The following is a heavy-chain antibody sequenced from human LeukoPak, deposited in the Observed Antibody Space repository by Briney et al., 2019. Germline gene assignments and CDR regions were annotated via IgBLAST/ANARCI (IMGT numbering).Heavy chain of an antibody. CDR1: GGSISSGGYS. V-gene: IGHV4-30-2*01. J-gene: IGHJ4*02. Sequence: SQTLSLTCAVSGGSISSGGYSWSWIRQPPGKGLEGIGYIYHSGSTYYNPSLKSRVTISVDRSKNPFSLNMSSVTAADTAVYYCARHRSVVLVYFDTWGQGSLGTVS. CDR3: ARHRSVVLVYFDT. CDR2: IYHSGST. D-gene: IGHD3-22*01.